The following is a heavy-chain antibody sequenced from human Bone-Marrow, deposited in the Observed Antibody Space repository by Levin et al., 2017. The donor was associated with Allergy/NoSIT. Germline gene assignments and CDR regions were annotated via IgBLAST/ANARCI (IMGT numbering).Heavy chain of an antibody. CDR2: ITGTGATT. J-gene: IGHJ4*02. Sequence: PGGSLRLSCAASGFPFSFYEMTWVRQAPGKGLEWVSTITGTGATTFYADSVKGRFTISRDNSKNTLYPQMNALRTDDTAVYYCANRGPAASPYYFDYWGQGTLVTVSS. CDR3: ANRGPAASPYYFDY. D-gene: IGHD2-2*01. CDR1: GFPFSFYE. V-gene: IGHV3-23*01.